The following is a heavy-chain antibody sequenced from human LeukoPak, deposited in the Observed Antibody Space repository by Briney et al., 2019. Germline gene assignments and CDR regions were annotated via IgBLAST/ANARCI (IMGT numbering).Heavy chain of an antibody. D-gene: IGHD3-10*01. V-gene: IGHV4-4*07. J-gene: IGHJ3*02. CDR2: IYTSGST. Sequence: SHTLSLTRTVSGGSISSDYWSWIRQPAGKGLEWIGCIYTSGSTNYKLSLKSRVTMSVDTSKNQFSLKLSSVTAAHTAVYYCARARPGTGSKIDAFDIWGQGTMVTVSS. CDR1: GGSISSDY. CDR3: ARARPGTGSKIDAFDI.